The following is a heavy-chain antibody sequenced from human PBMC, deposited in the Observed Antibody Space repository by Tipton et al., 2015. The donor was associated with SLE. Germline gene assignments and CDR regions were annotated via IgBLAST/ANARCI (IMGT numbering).Heavy chain of an antibody. Sequence: TLSLTCTVSGGSIRSSSYYWSWIRQPPGKGLEWIGYIYYSGSTNYNPSLKSRVTISVDTSKNQFSLKLSSVTAADTAVYYCARVLYSSSWNFDYWGQGTLVTVSS. J-gene: IGHJ4*02. CDR2: IYYSGST. V-gene: IGHV4-61*05. D-gene: IGHD6-13*01. CDR1: GGSIRSSSYY. CDR3: ARVLYSSSWNFDY.